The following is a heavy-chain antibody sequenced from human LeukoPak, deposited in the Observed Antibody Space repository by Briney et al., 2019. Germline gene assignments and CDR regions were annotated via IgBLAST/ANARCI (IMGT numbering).Heavy chain of an antibody. D-gene: IGHD2-15*01. J-gene: IGHJ5*02. CDR3: ARGYCSGGSCYSVENWFDP. CDR1: GYTFTKYY. V-gene: IGHV1-2*06. Sequence: ASVKVSCKASGYTFTKYYMFWVRQAPGQGLEWMGRINPSSGGTDYAQKFQGRVTMTRDTSISTAYMELSRLRSDDTAMYYCARGYCSGGSCYSVENWFDPWGQGTLVTVSS. CDR2: INPSSGGT.